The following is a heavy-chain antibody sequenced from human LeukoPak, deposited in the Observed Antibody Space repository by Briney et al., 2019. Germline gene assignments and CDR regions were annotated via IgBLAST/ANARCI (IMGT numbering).Heavy chain of an antibody. V-gene: IGHV1-69*05. D-gene: IGHD6-13*01. Sequence: GSSVKVSCKASGGTFSSYAISWVRQAPGQGLEWMGGIIPIFGTANYAQKFQGRVTITTDESTSTAYMELSSLRSEDTAVYYCARVGQPVSDAFDIWGQGTMVTVSS. CDR1: GGTFSSYA. CDR3: ARVGQPVSDAFDI. CDR2: IIPIFGTA. J-gene: IGHJ3*02.